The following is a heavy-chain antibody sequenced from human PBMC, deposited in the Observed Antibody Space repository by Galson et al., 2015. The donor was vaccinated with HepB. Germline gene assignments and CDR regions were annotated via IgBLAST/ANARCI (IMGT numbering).Heavy chain of an antibody. CDR1: GFTFDDYA. D-gene: IGHD4-11*01. Sequence: SLRLSCAASGFTFDDYAMHWVRQAPGKGLEWVSGISWNSGSIGYADSVKGRFTISRDNTKNSLYLQMNSLRAEDTALYYCAKGPYSNLFNWFDPWGQGTLVTVSS. V-gene: IGHV3-9*01. J-gene: IGHJ5*02. CDR3: AKGPYSNLFNWFDP. CDR2: ISWNSGSI.